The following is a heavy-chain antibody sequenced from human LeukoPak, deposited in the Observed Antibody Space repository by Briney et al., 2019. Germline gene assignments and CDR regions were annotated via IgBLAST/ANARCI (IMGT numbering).Heavy chain of an antibody. J-gene: IGHJ5*02. D-gene: IGHD2-15*01. CDR1: GGSITSGDYY. Sequence: SETLSLTCTVSGGSITSGDYYWSWIRQPPGKGLEWIGYIYHRGSTLYNPSLKSRVTTSLDMSKNQFSLKLSSVTAADTAEYYCARVIVVPGWFDPWGQGTLVTVSS. V-gene: IGHV4-30-4*02. CDR3: ARVIVVPGWFDP. CDR2: IYHRGST.